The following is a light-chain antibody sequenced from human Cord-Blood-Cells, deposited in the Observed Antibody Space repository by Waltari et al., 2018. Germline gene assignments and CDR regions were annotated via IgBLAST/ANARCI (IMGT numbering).Light chain of an antibody. V-gene: IGLV3-1*01. CDR1: KLGDKY. CDR3: QAWDSSTVV. J-gene: IGLJ2*01. CDR2: QDS. Sequence: SYELTQPPSVSVSPGQTASITCSGDKLGDKYACWYQQKPGQSPVLVIYQDSKRPSGIPGRVSGSNSGNTDTLTISGTQAVDEADYYCQAWDSSTVVFGGGTKLTVL.